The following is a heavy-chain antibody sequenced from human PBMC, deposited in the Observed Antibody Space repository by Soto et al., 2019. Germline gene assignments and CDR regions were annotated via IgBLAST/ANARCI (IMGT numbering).Heavy chain of an antibody. CDR2: IAGSFGTT. D-gene: IGHD1-26*01. Sequence: EVQLLESGGGLVQPGGSLRLSCAASGFTFNNYIMNWVRQAPGKGLEWVSTIAGSFGTTAYADSVKGRFTISRDNSQNTLFLQMNSLRAEDSAIYYCAKDPPYRMYYFQHRGQGTPVTVSS. CDR3: AKDPPYRMYYFQH. CDR1: GFTFNNYI. J-gene: IGHJ1*01. V-gene: IGHV3-23*01.